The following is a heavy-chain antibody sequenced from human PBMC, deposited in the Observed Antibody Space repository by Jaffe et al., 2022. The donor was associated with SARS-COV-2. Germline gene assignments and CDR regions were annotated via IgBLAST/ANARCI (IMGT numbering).Heavy chain of an antibody. J-gene: IGHJ2*01. CDR3: ARERLFTISGVVSRQNWYFDL. CDR1: GDSVSSNSAT. CDR2: TFFRSKWFT. Sequence: QVQLQQSGPGLVKPSQTLSLTCAISGDSVSSNSATWNWIRQSPSRGLEWLGRTFFRSKWFTDYAPFVNGRITISPDTSKTHLSLQFISLTPEDTAVYYCARERLFTISGVVSRQNWYFDLWGRGTQVTVSS. V-gene: IGHV6-1*01. D-gene: IGHD3-3*01.